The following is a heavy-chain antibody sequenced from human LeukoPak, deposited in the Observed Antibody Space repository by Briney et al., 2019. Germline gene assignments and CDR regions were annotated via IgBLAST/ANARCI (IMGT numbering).Heavy chain of an antibody. CDR2: IYYTGST. V-gene: IGHV4-31*03. CDR3: ARVTPEDAFDI. J-gene: IGHJ3*02. CDR1: GGSLSSGGYY. Sequence: PSETLSLTCTVSGGSLSSGGYYWSWLRQDPGKGLEWIGYIYYTGSTFCNPSLKSRVTISVDTSKNQFSLKLSSVTAADTAVYYCARVTPEDAFDIWGQGTMVTVSS. D-gene: IGHD4-17*01.